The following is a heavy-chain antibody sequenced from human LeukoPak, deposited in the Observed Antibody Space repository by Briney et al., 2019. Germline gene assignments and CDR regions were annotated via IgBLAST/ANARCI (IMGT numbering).Heavy chain of an antibody. Sequence: GGSLGLPCAVSGITLSNYGMSWVRQAPGKGLEWVAGLSGSGGGTNYADSVQGRFTISRDNPKNTLYLQMNSLRAEDTAVYFCAKRGVVIRVFLVGFHKEAYYFDSWGQGALVTVSS. CDR2: LSGSGGGT. CDR1: GITLSNYG. J-gene: IGHJ4*02. D-gene: IGHD3-10*01. CDR3: AKRGVVIRVFLVGFHKEAYYFDS. V-gene: IGHV3-23*01.